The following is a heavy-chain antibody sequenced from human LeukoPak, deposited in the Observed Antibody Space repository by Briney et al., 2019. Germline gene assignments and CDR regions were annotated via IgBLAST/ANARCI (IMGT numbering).Heavy chain of an antibody. V-gene: IGHV6-1*01. D-gene: IGHD2-15*01. J-gene: IGHJ4*02. CDR3: ARDGWPAFDY. CDR1: GDRVSSNTAA. Sequence: SQTLSLTCAVSGDRVSSNTAAWNWIRQSPSRGLEWLGRTFYRSKWHNDYAVSVKSRITINPDTSKNQFSLQLNSVTPEDTAVYYCARDGWPAFDYWGQGTLVTVPS. CDR2: TFYRSKWHN.